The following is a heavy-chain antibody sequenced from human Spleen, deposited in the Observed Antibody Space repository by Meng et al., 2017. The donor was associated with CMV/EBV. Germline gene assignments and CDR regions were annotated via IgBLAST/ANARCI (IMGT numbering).Heavy chain of an antibody. CDR3: ARGPAADYDFWGGYPDY. D-gene: IGHD3-3*01. CDR1: EFTFSSYW. Sequence: GGSLRLSCEASEFTFSSYWMHWVRQAPGKGLVWVSRISSDGSSTSYADSVKGRFTISRDNAKNTLYLQMNSLRAEDTAVYYCARGPAADYDFWGGYPDYWGRGTLVTVSS. CDR2: ISSDGSST. J-gene: IGHJ4*02. V-gene: IGHV3-74*01.